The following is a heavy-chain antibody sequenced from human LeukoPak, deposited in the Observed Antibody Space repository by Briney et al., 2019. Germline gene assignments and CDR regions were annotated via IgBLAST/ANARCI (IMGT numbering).Heavy chain of an antibody. CDR3: AKGRIVGPNLSALDI. D-gene: IGHD1-26*01. CDR1: GFTFSSYG. J-gene: IGHJ3*02. CDR2: IRYDGSNK. Sequence: GGPLRLSCAASGFTFSSYGMHWVRQAPGKGLEWVAFIRYDGSNKYYADSVKGRFTISRDNSKNTLYLQMNRLRAEDTAVYYCAKGRIVGPNLSALDIWGQGTMVTVSS. V-gene: IGHV3-30*02.